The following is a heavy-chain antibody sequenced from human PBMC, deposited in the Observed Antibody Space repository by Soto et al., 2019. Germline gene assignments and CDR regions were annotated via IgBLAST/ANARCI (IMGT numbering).Heavy chain of an antibody. V-gene: IGHV3-30-3*01. CDR3: ARDVASMGGVMITFGD. J-gene: IGHJ4*02. D-gene: IGHD3-16*01. Sequence: GGSLRLSCAASGFTFSSYAMHWVRQAPGKGLEWVAVISYDGSNKYYADSVKGRFTISRDNSKNTLYLQMNSLRAEDTAVYYCARDVASMGGVMITFGDWGQGTLVTVSS. CDR1: GFTFSSYA. CDR2: ISYDGSNK.